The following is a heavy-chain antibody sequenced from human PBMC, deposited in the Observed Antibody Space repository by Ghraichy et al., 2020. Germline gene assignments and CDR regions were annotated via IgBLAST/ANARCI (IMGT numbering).Heavy chain of an antibody. CDR3: AKVGPFRVKNDALDV. CDR1: GFSFNSYG. D-gene: IGHD3-10*01. CDR2: ISNGGSNK. Sequence: GGSLRLSCVFSGFSFNSYGIHWVRQAPGKGLEWVAVISNGGSNKYYADYVKGRFTISRDNSKNTLFLQMNGLRVEDTAVYYCAKVGPFRVKNDALDVWGQGTMVTVSS. V-gene: IGHV3-30*18. J-gene: IGHJ3*01.